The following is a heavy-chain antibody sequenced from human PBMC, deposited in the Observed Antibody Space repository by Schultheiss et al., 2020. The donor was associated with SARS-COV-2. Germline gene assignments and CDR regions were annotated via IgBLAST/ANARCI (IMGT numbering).Heavy chain of an antibody. V-gene: IGHV4-39*01. D-gene: IGHD6-19*01. J-gene: IGHJ3*02. CDR2: IYYSGST. Sequence: SQTLSLTCTVSGGSISSSSYYWGWIRQPPGKGLEWIGSIYYSGSTYYNPSLKSRVTISVDTSKNQFSLKLSSVTAADTAVYYCARAPGRLQWLVRGPPDAFDIWGQGTMVTVSS. CDR3: ARAPGRLQWLVRGPPDAFDI. CDR1: GGSISSSSYY.